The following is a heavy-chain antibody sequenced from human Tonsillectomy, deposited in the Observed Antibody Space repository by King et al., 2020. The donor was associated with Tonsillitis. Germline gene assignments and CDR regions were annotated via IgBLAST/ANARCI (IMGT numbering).Heavy chain of an antibody. Sequence: VQLPQWGAGLLKPSENLSLPCAVYGGSFSGYYWSWIRQPPGKGLEWIGEINHSGSTNYNPSLKSRVTISVDTSKNQFSLKLSSVTAADTAVYYCASSTSSTYNWFDPWGQGTLVTVSS. V-gene: IGHV4-34*01. CDR2: INHSGST. CDR1: GGSFSGYY. J-gene: IGHJ5*02. CDR3: ASSTSSTYNWFDP. D-gene: IGHD2-2*01.